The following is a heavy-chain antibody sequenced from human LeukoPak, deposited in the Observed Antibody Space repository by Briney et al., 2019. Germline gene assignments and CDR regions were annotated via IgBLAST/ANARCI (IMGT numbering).Heavy chain of an antibody. V-gene: IGHV3-30*03. CDR1: GFTFSSYG. J-gene: IGHJ4*02. Sequence: GGSLRLSCAASGFTFSSYGMHWVRQAPGKGLEWVAVISYDGSNKYYADSVKGRFTISRDNSKNTLYLQMNSLRAGDTAVYYCARYYDSISPIDYWGQGTLVIVSS. CDR3: ARYYDSISPIDY. CDR2: ISYDGSNK. D-gene: IGHD3-22*01.